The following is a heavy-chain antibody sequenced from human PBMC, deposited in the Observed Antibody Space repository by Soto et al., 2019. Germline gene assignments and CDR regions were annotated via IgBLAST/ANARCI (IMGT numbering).Heavy chain of an antibody. D-gene: IGHD1-1*01. V-gene: IGHV4-39*01. J-gene: IGHJ5*02. Sequence: PSETLSLTCTVSGGSISSSSYYWGWIRQPPGKGLEWIGSIYYSGSTYYNPSLKSRVTISVDTSKNQFSLKLSSVTAADTAVYYCARSNDDLGIDPWGQGTLVTVSS. CDR3: ARSNDDLGIDP. CDR2: IYYSGST. CDR1: GGSISSSSYY.